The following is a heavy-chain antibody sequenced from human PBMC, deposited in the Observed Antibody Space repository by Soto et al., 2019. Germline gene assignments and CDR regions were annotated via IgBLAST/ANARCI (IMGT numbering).Heavy chain of an antibody. CDR2: INHSGST. CDR1: GGSFSGYY. V-gene: IGHV4-34*01. J-gene: IGHJ4*02. CDR3: ARVRIPYSSGWYSFLGFDY. Sequence: SETLSLTCAVYGGSFSGYYWSWIRQPPGKGLEWIGEINHSGSTNYNPSLKSRVTISVDTSKNQFSLKLSSVTAADTAVYYCARVRIPYSSGWYSFLGFDYWGQGTLVTVSS. D-gene: IGHD6-19*01.